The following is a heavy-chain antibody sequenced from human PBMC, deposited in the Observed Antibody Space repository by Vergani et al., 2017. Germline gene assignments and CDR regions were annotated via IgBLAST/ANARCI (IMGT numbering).Heavy chain of an antibody. Sequence: QVQLVQSGAEVKKPGASVKVSCKASGYTFTSYDINWVRQATGQGLEWMGGIIPIFGTVNYAQKFQGRVTITADESTSTAYMELSSLRSEATAVYYCAMYYYDSSGYYSYFDYWGQGTLVTVSS. CDR3: AMYYYDSSGYYSYFDY. V-gene: IGHV1-69*01. D-gene: IGHD3-22*01. CDR1: GYTFTSYD. J-gene: IGHJ4*02. CDR2: IIPIFGTV.